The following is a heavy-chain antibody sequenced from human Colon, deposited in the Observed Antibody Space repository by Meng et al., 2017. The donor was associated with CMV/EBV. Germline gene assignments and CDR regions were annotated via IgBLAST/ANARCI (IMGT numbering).Heavy chain of an antibody. V-gene: IGHV4-4*07. CDR2: IYSNGRI. CDR1: GGSISGHY. J-gene: IGHJ1*01. CDR3: GRAGARGVPIDV. D-gene: IGHD3-10*01. Sequence: QFQLQEAGPGLVKPSEPLSLTCTVSGGSISGHYWTWIRRPAGEGLQWLGRIYSNGRIDENYSLRSRVTISVDTSKNQLSLRLTSVTAADTAVYYCGRAGARGVPIDVWGRGTLVTVSS.